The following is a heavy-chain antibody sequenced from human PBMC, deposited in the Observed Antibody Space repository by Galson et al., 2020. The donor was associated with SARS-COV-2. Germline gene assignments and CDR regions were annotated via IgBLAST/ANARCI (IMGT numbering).Heavy chain of an antibody. CDR2: IKSDGTTT. Sequence: GGSLRLSCAASGFTFNSYWMHWVRQAPGKGLVWVSHIKSDGTTTAYADSVKGRFTISRDNAKNTLYLQMNSLRAEDTAVYYCTRGGYNSAWRLDYGGQGTLVTASS. CDR1: GFTFNSYW. J-gene: IGHJ4*02. CDR3: TRGGYNSAWRLDY. V-gene: IGHV3-74*01. D-gene: IGHD6-19*01.